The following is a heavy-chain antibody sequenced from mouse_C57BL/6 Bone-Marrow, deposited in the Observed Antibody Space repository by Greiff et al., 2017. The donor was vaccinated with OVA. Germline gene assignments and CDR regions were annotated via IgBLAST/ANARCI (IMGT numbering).Heavy chain of an antibody. CDR1: GFTFSDYG. J-gene: IGHJ3*01. CDR2: ISSGSSTI. V-gene: IGHV5-17*01. CDR3: ASAYGFPFAY. D-gene: IGHD2-2*01. Sequence: EVQVVESGGGLVKPGGSLKLSCAASGFTFSDYGMHWVRQAPEKGLEWVAYISSGSSTIYYADTVKGRFTFSRDNAKNTLFLQMTSLRSEDKAMYYCASAYGFPFAYWGQGTLVTVSA.